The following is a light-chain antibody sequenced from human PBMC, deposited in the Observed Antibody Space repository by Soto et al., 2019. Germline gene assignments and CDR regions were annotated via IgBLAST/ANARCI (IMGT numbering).Light chain of an antibody. Sequence: IVLTHSPGTLSLSPGERATLSCRASQSVSSSYLAWYQKKPGQAPRLLIYGASSRATGIPDRFSGSGSGTDFTLTISRLEPEDFAVYYCQQYGTSPLTFGGGTKVEIK. CDR1: QSVSSSY. CDR3: QQYGTSPLT. J-gene: IGKJ4*01. V-gene: IGKV3-20*01. CDR2: GAS.